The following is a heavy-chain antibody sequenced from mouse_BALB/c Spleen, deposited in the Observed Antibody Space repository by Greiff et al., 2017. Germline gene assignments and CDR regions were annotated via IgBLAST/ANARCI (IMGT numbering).Heavy chain of an antibody. CDR2: ISNGGGST. J-gene: IGHJ2*01. CDR1: GFTFSSYT. Sequence: EVMLVESGGGLVQPGGSLKLSCAASGFTFSSYTMSWVRQTPEKRLEWVAYISNGGGSTYYPDTVKGRFTISRDNAKNTLYLQMSSLKSEDTAMYYCARAGDTTFDYWGQGTTLTVSS. CDR3: ARAGDTTFDY. V-gene: IGHV5-12-2*01. D-gene: IGHD1-1*01.